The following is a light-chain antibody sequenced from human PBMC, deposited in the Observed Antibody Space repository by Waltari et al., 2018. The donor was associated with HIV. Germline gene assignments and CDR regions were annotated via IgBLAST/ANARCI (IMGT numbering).Light chain of an antibody. CDR3: QQRSNWPPRYS. J-gene: IGKJ2*03. Sequence: ENVLTQSPVTLSLSPGERATLSCRASQNVSSYLAWYQQKPGQAPRLLIYGASNRATGIPARFSGSGSGTDFTLTINSLEPEDFAVYYCQQRSNWPPRYSFGQGTKLEIK. CDR1: QNVSSY. CDR2: GAS. V-gene: IGKV3-11*01.